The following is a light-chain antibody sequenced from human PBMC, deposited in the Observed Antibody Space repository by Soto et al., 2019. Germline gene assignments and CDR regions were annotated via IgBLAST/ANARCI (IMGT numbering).Light chain of an antibody. CDR3: QQYNNWPPSIT. J-gene: IGKJ5*01. CDR1: QSVSSN. CDR2: GAS. V-gene: IGKV3-15*01. Sequence: ELVMTQSPATLSVSPGERATLSCRASQSVSSNLAWYQQKPGQAPRLLIYGASTRATGIPARFSGSGSGTEFTLTISSLQSEYFAVYYGQQYNNWPPSITFGQGTRLEIK.